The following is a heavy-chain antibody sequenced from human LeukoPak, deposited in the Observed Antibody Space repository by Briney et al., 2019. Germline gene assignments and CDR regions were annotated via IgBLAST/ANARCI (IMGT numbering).Heavy chain of an antibody. CDR1: GFTFGDYA. V-gene: IGHV3-49*04. J-gene: IGHJ6*02. D-gene: IGHD2-21*01. CDR3: SSHISGPVHDYHYGMDV. CDR2: IRSKPYGGTT. Sequence: PGGSQRLSCKASGFTFGDYAMSWVRQAPDKGLEWVGLIRSKPYGGTTEYAASVKGRFMISRDDSESIAYLQMNSLKTEDTAVYYCSSHISGPVHDYHYGMDVWGQGTTVTVSS.